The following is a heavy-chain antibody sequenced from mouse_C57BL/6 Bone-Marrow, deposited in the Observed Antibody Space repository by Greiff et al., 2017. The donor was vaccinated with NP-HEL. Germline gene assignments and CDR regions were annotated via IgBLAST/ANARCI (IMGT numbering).Heavy chain of an antibody. CDR3: ARTLYYGSSYWYFDV. J-gene: IGHJ1*03. V-gene: IGHV4-1*01. Sequence: EVQLQESGGGLVQPGGSLKLSCAASGIAFSRYWMSWVRRAPGKGLEWIGEINPDSSTINYAPSLKDKFIISRDNAKNTLYLQMSKVRSEDTALYYCARTLYYGSSYWYFDVWGTGTTVTVSS. D-gene: IGHD1-1*01. CDR1: GIAFSRYW. CDR2: INPDSSTI.